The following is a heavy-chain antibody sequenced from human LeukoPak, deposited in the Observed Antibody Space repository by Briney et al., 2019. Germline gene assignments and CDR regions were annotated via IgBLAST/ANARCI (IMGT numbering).Heavy chain of an antibody. CDR1: GFTFSTYA. D-gene: IGHD3-10*01. Sequence: GGSLRLSCAASGFTFSTYAMSWVRQAPGKGLEWVSAIRGSGGTTYYADSVKGRFTISRDNSKNTLYLQMNSLRAEDTAVYYCAKGTGYYGSGSYYNVDYWGQGTLVTVSS. J-gene: IGHJ4*02. CDR2: IRGSGGTT. CDR3: AKGTGYYGSGSYYNVDY. V-gene: IGHV3-23*01.